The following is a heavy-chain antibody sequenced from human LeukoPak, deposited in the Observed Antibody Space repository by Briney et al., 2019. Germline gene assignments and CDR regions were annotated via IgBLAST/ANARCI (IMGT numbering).Heavy chain of an antibody. CDR2: IYYSGSI. Sequence: PSETLSLTCTVSGGSISSSSYYWGWIRQPPGKGLEWIGTIYYSGSIYYNASLKSRVTISVDTSKNQFSLKVSSVTAADTAVYYCARHGAYCTGGSCTRFDPWGQGTLVTVSS. D-gene: IGHD2-15*01. CDR1: GGSISSSSYY. J-gene: IGHJ5*02. V-gene: IGHV4-39*01. CDR3: ARHGAYCTGGSCTRFDP.